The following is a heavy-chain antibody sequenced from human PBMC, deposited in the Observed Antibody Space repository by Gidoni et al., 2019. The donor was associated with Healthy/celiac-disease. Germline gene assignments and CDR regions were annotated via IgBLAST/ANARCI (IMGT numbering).Heavy chain of an antibody. D-gene: IGHD1-1*01. CDR3: TPGRLVRNAFDI. V-gene: IGHV3-15*01. CDR2: IKSKTDGGTT. Sequence: LEWVGRIKSKTDGGTTDDAAPVKGRFTISRDDSKNTLYLQMNSLKTEDTAVYYCTPGRLVRNAFDIWGQGTMVTVSS. J-gene: IGHJ3*02.